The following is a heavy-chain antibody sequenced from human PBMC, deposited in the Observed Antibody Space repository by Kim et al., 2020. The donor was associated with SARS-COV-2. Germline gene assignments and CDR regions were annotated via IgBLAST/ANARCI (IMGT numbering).Heavy chain of an antibody. Sequence: ASVKVSCKASGFIFSNFYMHWVRQAPGQGFEWMGLINPRVGRAVYAQKFRGRVTMTTDTSTGTVYMEMNSLRFEDTAVYYCARDGTTADKSWYFSYGMD. CDR1: GFIFSNFY. CDR3: ARDGTTADKSWYFSYGMD. V-gene: IGHV1-46*01. J-gene: IGHJ6*01. D-gene: IGHD6-13*01. CDR2: INPRVGRA.